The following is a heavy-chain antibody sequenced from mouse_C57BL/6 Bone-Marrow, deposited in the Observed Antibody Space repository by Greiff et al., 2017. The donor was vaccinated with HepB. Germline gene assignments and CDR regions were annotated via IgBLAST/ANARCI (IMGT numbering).Heavy chain of an antibody. Sequence: VKLVESGPELVKPGASVKISCKASGYAFSSSWMNWVKQRPGKGLEWIGRIYPGDGDTNYNGKFKGKATLTADKSSSTAYMQLSSLTSEDSAVYFCARGGYYGSSPWFAYWGQGTLVTVST. CDR1: GYAFSSSW. D-gene: IGHD1-1*01. CDR3: ARGGYYGSSPWFAY. J-gene: IGHJ3*01. CDR2: IYPGDGDT. V-gene: IGHV1-82*01.